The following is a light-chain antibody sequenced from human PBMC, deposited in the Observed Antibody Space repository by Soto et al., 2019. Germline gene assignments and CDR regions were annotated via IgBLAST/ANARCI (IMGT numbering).Light chain of an antibody. V-gene: IGKV1-5*01. Sequence: DIPMTQSPSTLSASVGDRVTITCRASQSISSWLAWYQQKPGKAPKLLIYDASSLESGVPSRFSGSGSGTEXXXXISSLQPDDFATYYCQQYNSYSTFGQGTKLEIK. CDR2: DAS. J-gene: IGKJ2*01. CDR1: QSISSW. CDR3: QQYNSYST.